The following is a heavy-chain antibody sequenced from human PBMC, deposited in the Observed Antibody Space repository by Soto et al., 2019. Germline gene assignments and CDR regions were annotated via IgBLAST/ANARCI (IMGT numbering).Heavy chain of an antibody. CDR3: AKYAMTTVTIDY. D-gene: IGHD4-17*01. CDR2: ISYDGSNK. CDR1: GFTFSSYG. J-gene: IGHJ4*02. V-gene: IGHV3-30*18. Sequence: QVQLVESGGGVVQPGRSLRLSCAASGFTFSSYGMHWVRQAPGKGLEWVAVISYDGSNKYYADSVKGRFTISRDNSKNTLCLQMNSLRAEDTAVYYCAKYAMTTVTIDYWGQGTLVTVSS.